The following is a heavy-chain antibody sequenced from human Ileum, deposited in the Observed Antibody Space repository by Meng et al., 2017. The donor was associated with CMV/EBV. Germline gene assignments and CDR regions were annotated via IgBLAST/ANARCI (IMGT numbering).Heavy chain of an antibody. CDR2: TYYMSKWNN. J-gene: IGHJ4*02. D-gene: IGHD4-11*01. CDR1: GDNVFNKNVA. V-gene: IGHV6-1*01. Sequence: QVQLQQSRPRLGRPSQTPSLTCAISGDNVFNKNVAWNWIRQSPSRGLEWLGRTYYMSKWNNDYAASVESRIIVNLDTFTNQLSLQLNSVTPDDTAVYYCARGQFSALDFWGQGTLVTVSS. CDR3: ARGQFSALDF.